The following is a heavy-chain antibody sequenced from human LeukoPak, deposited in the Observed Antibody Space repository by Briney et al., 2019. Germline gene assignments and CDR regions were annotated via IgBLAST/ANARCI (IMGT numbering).Heavy chain of an antibody. CDR2: ISGSGGST. CDR1: GFTFSSYA. V-gene: IGHV3-23*01. CDR3: AKDIRRYFGY. D-gene: IGHD1-14*01. J-gene: IGHJ4*02. Sequence: PGGSLRLSCAASGFTFSSYAMSWVRQAPGKGLEWVSAISGSGGSTYYADSVKGRFTISRDNSKNTLYLQMDSLRAEDTALYYCAKDIRRYFGYWGQGTLVTVSS.